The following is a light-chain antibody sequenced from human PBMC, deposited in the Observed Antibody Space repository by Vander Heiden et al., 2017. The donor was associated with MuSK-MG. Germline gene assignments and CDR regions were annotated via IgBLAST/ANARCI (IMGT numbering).Light chain of an antibody. CDR2: GAY. V-gene: IGKV1-16*02. J-gene: IGKJ1*01. Sequence: QQKPGDAPKSLIFGAYLLHTGVSSKFSGSGSVTDYILTINNLHPADTATYFCLQDHSDPSTFGQGTRVEIK. CDR3: LQDHSDPST.